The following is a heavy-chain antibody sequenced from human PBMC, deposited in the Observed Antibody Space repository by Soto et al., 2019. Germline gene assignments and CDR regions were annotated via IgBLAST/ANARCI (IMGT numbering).Heavy chain of an antibody. Sequence: GGSLRLSCAASRFTFSSYAMSWVRQAPGKGLEWVSAISGSGGSTYYADSVKGRFTISRDNSKNTLYLQMNSLRAEDTAVYYCAKDRNIVVVIAPLDAFDIWGQGTMVTVSS. J-gene: IGHJ3*02. CDR2: ISGSGGST. V-gene: IGHV3-23*01. CDR1: RFTFSSYA. D-gene: IGHD2-21*01. CDR3: AKDRNIVVVIAPLDAFDI.